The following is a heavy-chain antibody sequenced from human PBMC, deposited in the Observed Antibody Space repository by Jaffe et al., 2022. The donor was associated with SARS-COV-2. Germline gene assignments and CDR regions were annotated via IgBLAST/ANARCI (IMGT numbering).Heavy chain of an antibody. V-gene: IGHV4-31*03. CDR3: AREGRSFGYGPYYFDS. CDR1: GGSISSGDYF. D-gene: IGHD5-18*01. CDR2: IFYSGST. Sequence: QVQLQESGPGLVKPSQTLSLTCTVSGGSISSGDYFWSWIRRLPGKGLEWIGYIFYSGSTDYNSSLKSRVSMSVDTSKNQFSLKLSSVTAADTAVYYCAREGRSFGYGPYYFDSWGQGTLVTVSS. J-gene: IGHJ4*02.